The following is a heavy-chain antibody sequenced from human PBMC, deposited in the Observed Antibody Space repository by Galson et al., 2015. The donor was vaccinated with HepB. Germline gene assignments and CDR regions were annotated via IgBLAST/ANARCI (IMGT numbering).Heavy chain of an antibody. CDR1: GFTFSSYA. CDR3: AKPHYYDSSGYYFDY. Sequence: SLRLSCAASGFTFSSYAMSWVRQAPGKGLEWVSAISGSGGSTYYADSVKGRFTISRDNSKNTLYLQMNSLRAEDTAVYYCAKPHYYDSSGYYFDYWGQGTLVTVSS. CDR2: ISGSGGST. J-gene: IGHJ4*02. V-gene: IGHV3-23*01. D-gene: IGHD3-22*01.